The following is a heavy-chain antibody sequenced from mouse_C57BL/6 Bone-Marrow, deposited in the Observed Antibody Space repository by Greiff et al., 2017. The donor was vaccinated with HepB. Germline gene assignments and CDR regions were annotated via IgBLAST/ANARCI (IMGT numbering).Heavy chain of an antibody. CDR3: ARKEYYYSSSHWYFDV. CDR2: IDPSDSYT. Sequence: QVQLQQPGAELVMPGASVKLSCKASGYTFTSYWMHWVKQSTGQGLEWIGEIDPSDSYTNYNQKFKGKATLTVDKSSSTAYMQLNSLTSEDSAVYYCARKEYYYSSSHWYFDVWGTGTTVTVSS. J-gene: IGHJ1*03. V-gene: IGHV1-69*01. D-gene: IGHD1-1*01. CDR1: GYTFTSYW.